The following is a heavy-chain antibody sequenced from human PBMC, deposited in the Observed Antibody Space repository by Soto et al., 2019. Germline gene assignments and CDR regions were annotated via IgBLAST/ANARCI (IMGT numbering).Heavy chain of an antibody. CDR1: GGTFSSYA. J-gene: IGHJ5*02. CDR2: ISGYNGNT. D-gene: IGHD2-2*01. V-gene: IGHV1-18*01. CDR3: ARDEVPAANWLDR. Sequence: RASVKVSCKASGGTFSSYAISWVRQAPGQGLEWMGGISGYNGNTKYADKLQGRVTMTTDTSTTTAYMELRSLRSDDTAVYYCARDEVPAANWLDRWGQGTLVTVSS.